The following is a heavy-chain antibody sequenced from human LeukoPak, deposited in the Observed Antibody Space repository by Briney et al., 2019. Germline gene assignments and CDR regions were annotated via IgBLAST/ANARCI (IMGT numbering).Heavy chain of an antibody. CDR2: VNHSGST. CDR1: GGSFSGYY. Sequence: SETLSLTCAVYGGSFSGYYWSWIRQPPGKGLEWIGEVNHSGSTNYNPSLKSRVTISVDTSKNQFSLKLSSVTAADTAVYYCARGLPMVRGILTWLDPWGQGTLVTVSS. V-gene: IGHV4-34*01. D-gene: IGHD3-10*01. J-gene: IGHJ5*02. CDR3: ARGLPMVRGILTWLDP.